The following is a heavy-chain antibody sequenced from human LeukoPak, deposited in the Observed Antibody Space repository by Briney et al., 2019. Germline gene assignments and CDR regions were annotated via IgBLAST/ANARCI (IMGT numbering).Heavy chain of an antibody. CDR2: IKQDGSEK. CDR3: ARGQYSYGLDDGIDY. J-gene: IGHJ4*02. D-gene: IGHD5-18*01. Sequence: GGSLRLSCAASGFTFSSYAMSWVRQAPGKGLEWVANIKQDGSEKYYVDSVKGRFTISRDNAKNSLYLQMNSLRAEDTAVYYCARGQYSYGLDDGIDYWGQGTLVTVSS. V-gene: IGHV3-7*01. CDR1: GFTFSSYA.